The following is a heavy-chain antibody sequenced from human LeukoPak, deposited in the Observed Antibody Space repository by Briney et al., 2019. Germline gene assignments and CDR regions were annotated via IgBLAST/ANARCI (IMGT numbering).Heavy chain of an antibody. CDR2: INPNSGGT. CDR1: GYTFTGYY. Sequence: ASVKVSCKASGYTFTGYYRHWVRQAPGQGLEWMGWINPNSGGTNYAQKFQGRVTMTRDTSISTAYMELSRLRSDDTAVYYCAILAVAGTPFDYWGQGTLVTVSS. J-gene: IGHJ4*02. CDR3: AILAVAGTPFDY. V-gene: IGHV1-2*02. D-gene: IGHD6-19*01.